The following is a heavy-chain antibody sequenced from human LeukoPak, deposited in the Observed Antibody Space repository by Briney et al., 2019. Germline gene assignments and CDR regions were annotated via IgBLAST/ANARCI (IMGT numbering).Heavy chain of an antibody. J-gene: IGHJ6*03. CDR1: GGSITTYY. Sequence: SETLSLTCTVSGGSITTYYWSWIRQPPGKRLEWMGYIYYTGTTNYNPSFKSRVTISVDTSKNQFSLRVNSVTDADTAVHYCARLHYSKDGISRPSMDVWGRGTTVIVSS. CDR2: IYYTGTT. V-gene: IGHV4-59*08. CDR3: ARLHYSKDGISRPSMDV. D-gene: IGHD4-11*01.